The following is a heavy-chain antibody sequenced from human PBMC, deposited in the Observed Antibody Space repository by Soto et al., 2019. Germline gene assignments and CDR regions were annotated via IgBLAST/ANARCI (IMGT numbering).Heavy chain of an antibody. CDR1: GYTFTSYG. CDR2: ISAYNGNT. D-gene: IGHD1-7*01. Sequence: EASVKVSCKASGYTFTSYGISWVRQAPGQGLEWMGWISAYNGNTNYAQKLQGRVTMTTDTSTSTAYMELRSLRSDDTAVYYCASGISRTNKYYYYYMDVWGKGTTVTVSS. J-gene: IGHJ6*03. V-gene: IGHV1-18*01. CDR3: ASGISRTNKYYYYYMDV.